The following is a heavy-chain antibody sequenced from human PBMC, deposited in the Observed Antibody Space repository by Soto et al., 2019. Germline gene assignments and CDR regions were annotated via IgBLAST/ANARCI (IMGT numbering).Heavy chain of an antibody. V-gene: IGHV2-5*02. CDR1: GFSLSTSGVG. Sequence: QITLKESGPALVKPTQTLTLTCTFSGFSLSTSGVGVGWIRQPPGKALEWLALIYWDDDKRYSPSLKSRLTITKDTSKNQVVLTMTNMDPVDTATYYCAHVYGGYDNFDYWGQGTLVTVSS. D-gene: IGHD5-12*01. CDR3: AHVYGGYDNFDY. J-gene: IGHJ4*02. CDR2: IYWDDDK.